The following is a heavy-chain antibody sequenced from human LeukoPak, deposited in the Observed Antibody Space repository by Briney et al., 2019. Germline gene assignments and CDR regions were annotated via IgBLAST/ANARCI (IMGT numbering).Heavy chain of an antibody. D-gene: IGHD1-26*01. Sequence: GGSLRLSCAASGFTFSSYWMHWVRQAPGKGLVWVSHISRDGSGITLADSLKGRFTISRDNAKNTLYLQINSLRAEDTAMYFCARGGLWNGGTYSVDFWGQGTLATVSS. J-gene: IGHJ4*02. CDR2: ISRDGSGI. V-gene: IGHV3-74*01. CDR3: ARGGLWNGGTYSVDF. CDR1: GFTFSSYW.